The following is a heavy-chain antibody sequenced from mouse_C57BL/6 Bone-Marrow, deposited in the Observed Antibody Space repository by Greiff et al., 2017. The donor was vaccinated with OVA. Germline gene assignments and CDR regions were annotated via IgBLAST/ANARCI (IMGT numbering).Heavy chain of an antibody. CDR2: IDPETGGT. CDR1: GYTFTDYE. CDR3: TRSWDSWFAY. D-gene: IGHD4-1*01. Sequence: VQLQQSGAELVRPGASVTLSCKASGYTFTDYEMHWVKQTPVHGLEWIGAIDPETGGTAYNQKFKGKAILTADKSSSTAYMELRSLTSEDSAVYYCTRSWDSWFAYWGQGTLVTVSA. V-gene: IGHV1-15*01. J-gene: IGHJ3*01.